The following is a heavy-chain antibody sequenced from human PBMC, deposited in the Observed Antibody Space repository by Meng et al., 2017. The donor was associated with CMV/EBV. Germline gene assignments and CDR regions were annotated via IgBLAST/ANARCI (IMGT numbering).Heavy chain of an antibody. CDR3: ARDTSKLWGWGY. CDR1: GYTFTTYD. V-gene: IGHV1-8*01. J-gene: IGHJ4*02. CDR2: MNPHSGNT. D-gene: IGHD2-21*01. Sequence: SVKVSCKASGYTFTTYDVHWVRQATGQGLEWMGWMNPHSGNTGYAQKFQDRVTMTRDTSINTAYMELSSLKSEDTAVYYCARDTSKLWGWGYWGQGTLVTVSS.